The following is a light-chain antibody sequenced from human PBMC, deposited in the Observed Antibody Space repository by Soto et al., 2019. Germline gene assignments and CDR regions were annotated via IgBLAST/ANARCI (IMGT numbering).Light chain of an antibody. CDR2: GAS. Sequence: EIILTQSPDTLSLSPGERATLSCRASQTVSSNYLAWCQQRPGQAPRLLIYGASTRAAGIPDRFSGSGSGTDVTLTSTRLEPEDSAVYFCQQYTGPPTTFGQGTRLEIK. V-gene: IGKV3-20*01. CDR1: QTVSSNY. J-gene: IGKJ5*01. CDR3: QQYTGPPTT.